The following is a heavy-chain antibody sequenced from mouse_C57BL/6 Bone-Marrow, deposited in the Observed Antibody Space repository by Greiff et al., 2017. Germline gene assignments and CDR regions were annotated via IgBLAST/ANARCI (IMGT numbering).Heavy chain of an antibody. D-gene: IGHD1-1*01. J-gene: IGHJ3*01. CDR3: ARRDDYGSSSSFAY. Sequence: QVTLKVCGPGILQSSQTLSLTCSFSGFSLSTSGMGVSWIRQPSGKGLEWLAHIYWDDDKRYNPSLKSRLTISKDTSRNQVFLKITSVDTADTATYYCARRDDYGSSSSFAYWGQGTLVTVSA. V-gene: IGHV8-12*01. CDR1: GFSLSTSGMG. CDR2: IYWDDDK.